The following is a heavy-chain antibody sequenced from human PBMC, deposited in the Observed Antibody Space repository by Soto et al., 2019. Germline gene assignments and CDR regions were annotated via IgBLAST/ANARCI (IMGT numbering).Heavy chain of an antibody. J-gene: IGHJ5*02. D-gene: IGHD2-2*01. CDR2: IYNAGRT. CDR1: RYTVSRNY. Sequence: GKTLKSSLAPSRYTVSRNYTSWVRQAPGKGLEWVSTIYNAGRTYTAAPVKGRFTISRDNFKNTLFLQLNSLRAEDTAIYYCAVGSCSGTTCVLDRWGQGT. CDR3: AVGSCSGTTCVLDR. V-gene: IGHV3-66*01.